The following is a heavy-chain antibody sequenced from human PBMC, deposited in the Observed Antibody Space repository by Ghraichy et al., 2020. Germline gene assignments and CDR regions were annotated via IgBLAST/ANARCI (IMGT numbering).Heavy chain of an antibody. D-gene: IGHD5-18*01. CDR2: IYSGGST. CDR1: GFTVSSNY. J-gene: IGHJ6*02. V-gene: IGHV3-53*01. Sequence: GGSLRLSCAASGFTVSSNYMSWVRQAPGKGLEWVSVIYSGGSTYYADSVKGRFTISRDNSKNTLYLQMNSLRAEDTAVYYCARGTGYSYGYDYYYGMDVWGQGTTVTVSS. CDR3: ARGTGYSYGYDYYYGMDV.